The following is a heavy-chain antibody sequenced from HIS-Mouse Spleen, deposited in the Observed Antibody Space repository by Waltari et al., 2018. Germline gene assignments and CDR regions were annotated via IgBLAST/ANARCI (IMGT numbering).Heavy chain of an antibody. CDR1: GFTVSSHY. D-gene: IGHD3-10*01. CDR2: IYSGGST. V-gene: IGHV3-53*02. CDR3: ARHYYYGSGSYYFDY. Sequence: EVQLVETGGGLIQPGGSLRLSCAASGFTVSSHYSIWVRQAPGKGLEWVSVIYSGGSTYYADSVKGRFTISRDNSKNTLYLQMNSLRAEDTAVYYCARHYYYGSGSYYFDYWGQGTLVTVSS. J-gene: IGHJ4*02.